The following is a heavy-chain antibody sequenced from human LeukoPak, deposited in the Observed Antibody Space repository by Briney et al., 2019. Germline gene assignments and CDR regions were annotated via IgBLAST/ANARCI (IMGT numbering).Heavy chain of an antibody. CDR2: ISYDGSNK. V-gene: IGHV3-30-3*01. CDR1: GFTFSSYA. J-gene: IGHJ4*02. D-gene: IGHD3-22*01. CDR3: ARDADYYDSSGYLDY. Sequence: PGGSLRLSCAASGFTFSSYAMPWVRQAPGKGLEWVAVISYDGSNKYYADSVKGRFTISRDNSKKTLYLQTNSLRAEDTAVYYCARDADYYDSSGYLDYWGQGTLVTVSS.